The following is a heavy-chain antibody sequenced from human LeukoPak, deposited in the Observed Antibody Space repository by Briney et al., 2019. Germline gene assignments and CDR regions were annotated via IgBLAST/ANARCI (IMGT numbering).Heavy chain of an antibody. J-gene: IGHJ4*02. Sequence: GGSLRLSCAASGFTVSNYNMNWVRQAPGKGLEWVSSISSSSYIYYADSVKGRFTISRDNAKNSLYLQMNSLRAEDAAVYYCARDIGIAARPVFGYWGQGTLVTVSS. CDR3: ARDIGIAARPVFGY. D-gene: IGHD6-6*01. CDR1: GFTVSNYN. CDR2: ISSSSYI. V-gene: IGHV3-21*01.